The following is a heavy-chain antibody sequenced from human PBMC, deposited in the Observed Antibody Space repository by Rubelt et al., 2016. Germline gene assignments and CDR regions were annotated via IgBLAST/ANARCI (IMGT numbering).Heavy chain of an antibody. J-gene: IGHJ2*01. Sequence: EVQLVESGGGLVQPGGSLRLSCAASGFTFSRYAMHWVRQAPGKGLEYVSAISSIGGSTFYANSVKGRFTISRDNSKNTLYLQMGSLRADDRAVYYCAGDGGIYWGGDCYPRYWYFDLWGRGTLVTVSS. CDR2: ISSIGGST. CDR1: GFTFSRYA. D-gene: IGHD2-21*02. V-gene: IGHV3-64*01. CDR3: AGDGGIYWGGDCYPRYWYFDL.